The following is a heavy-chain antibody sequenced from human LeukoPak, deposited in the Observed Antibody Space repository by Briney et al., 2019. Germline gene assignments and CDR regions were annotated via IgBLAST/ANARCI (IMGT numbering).Heavy chain of an antibody. CDR2: IYSDGTA. V-gene: IGHV3-53*01. Sequence: GGSLRLSCAASGFTVSSNYMSWVRQAPGKGLEWVSIIYSDGTAYYADSVKGRFTISRDNSKNTLYLQMKSLRAEDTAVYYCARAKVGAAGFFDYWGQGTLVTVSS. CDR1: GFTVSSNY. J-gene: IGHJ4*02. CDR3: ARAKVGAAGFFDY. D-gene: IGHD6-13*01.